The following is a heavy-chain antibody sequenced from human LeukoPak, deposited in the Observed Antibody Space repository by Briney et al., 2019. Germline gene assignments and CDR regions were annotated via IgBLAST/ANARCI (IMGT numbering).Heavy chain of an antibody. J-gene: IGHJ2*01. Sequence: SETLSLTCAVYGGSFSGYYWGWIRQPPGKGLEWIGEINHSGSTNYNPSLKSRVTISVDTSKNQFSLKLSSVTAADTAVYYCARDFRYCSGGSCYTPYWYFDLWGRGTLVTVSS. V-gene: IGHV4-34*01. CDR2: INHSGST. D-gene: IGHD2-15*01. CDR1: GGSFSGYY. CDR3: ARDFRYCSGGSCYTPYWYFDL.